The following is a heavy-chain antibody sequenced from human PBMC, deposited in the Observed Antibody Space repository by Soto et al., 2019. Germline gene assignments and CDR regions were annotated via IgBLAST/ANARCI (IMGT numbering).Heavy chain of an antibody. V-gene: IGHV1-69*01. J-gene: IGHJ5*02. CDR3: AKAAQTRYNWNDLGNCFDP. CDR2: IIPIFGIA. D-gene: IGHD1-1*01. Sequence: QVQLVQSGAEVKKPGSSVKVSCKESVGTFSSYAIAWVRQAPGQGLEWMGGIIPIFGIATYAKKFQGRVDITAAESTNTASMELSSLGSDDTAMYYCAKAAQTRYNWNDLGNCFDPWGQGTLVTVSS. CDR1: VGTFSSYA.